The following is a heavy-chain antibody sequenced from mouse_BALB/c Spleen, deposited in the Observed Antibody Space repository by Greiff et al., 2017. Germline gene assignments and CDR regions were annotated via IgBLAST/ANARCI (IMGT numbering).Heavy chain of an antibody. Sequence: EVQRVESGGGLVQPGGPRKLSCAASGFTFSDYGMAWVRQAPGKGPEWVAFISNLAYSIYYADTVTGRFTISRENAKNTLYLEMSSLRSEDTAMYYCAREGGSYAMDHWGQGTSVTVSS. CDR3: AREGGSYAMDH. CDR1: GFTFSDYG. V-gene: IGHV5-15*02. CDR2: ISNLAYSI. J-gene: IGHJ4*01.